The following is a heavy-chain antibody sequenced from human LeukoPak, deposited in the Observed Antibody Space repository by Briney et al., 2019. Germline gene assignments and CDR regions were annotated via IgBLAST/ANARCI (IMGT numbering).Heavy chain of an antibody. J-gene: IGHJ6*03. Sequence: PSETLSLTCAVYGGSFSGYYSSWIRAPPGRGREWIGEINHSGSTNYNPSLKSRVTISVDTSKNQFSLKLSSVTAADTAVYYCAREPVPLPYYYFMDVWGKGTTVTISS. CDR2: INHSGST. CDR1: GGSFSGYY. D-gene: IGHD2-2*01. V-gene: IGHV4-34*01. CDR3: AREPVPLPYYYFMDV.